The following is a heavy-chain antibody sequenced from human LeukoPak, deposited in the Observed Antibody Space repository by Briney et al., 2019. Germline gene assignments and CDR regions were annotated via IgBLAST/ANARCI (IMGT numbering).Heavy chain of an antibody. J-gene: IGHJ4*02. CDR3: AMGGCSGGSCYRKYFDY. V-gene: IGHV1-69*05. Sequence: SVKVSCKASGGTFISYAISWVRQAPGQGLEWMGRIIPIFGTAKYAQKFQGRVTITTDESTSTAYMELSSLRSEDTAVYYCAMGGCSGGSCYRKYFDYWGQGTLVTVSS. D-gene: IGHD2-15*01. CDR1: GGTFISYA. CDR2: IIPIFGTA.